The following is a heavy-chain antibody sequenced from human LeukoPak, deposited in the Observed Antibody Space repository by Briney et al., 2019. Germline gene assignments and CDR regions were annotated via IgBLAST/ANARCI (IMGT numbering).Heavy chain of an antibody. CDR3: ARHQLQRYYFDY. J-gene: IGHJ4*02. V-gene: IGHV4-39*01. CDR2: INHSGST. Sequence: SETLSLTCTVSGASISSSNYYWGWIRQPPGKGLEWIGEINHSGSTNYNPSLKSRVTISVDTSKNQFSLKLSSVTAADTAVYYCARHQLQRYYFDYWGQGTLVTVSS. D-gene: IGHD1-1*01. CDR1: GASISSSNYY.